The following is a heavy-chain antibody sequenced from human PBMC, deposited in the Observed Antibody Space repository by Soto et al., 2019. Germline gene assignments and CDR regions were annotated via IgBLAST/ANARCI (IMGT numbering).Heavy chain of an antibody. CDR2: IKSKTDGGTT. CDR3: TTDDYYDSSGYDY. J-gene: IGHJ4*02. CDR1: GFTFSNAW. V-gene: IGHV3-15*07. D-gene: IGHD3-22*01. Sequence: GGSLRLSCAASGFTFSNAWMNWVRQAPGKGLEWVGRIKSKTDGGTTDYAAPVKGRFTISRDDSKNTLYLQMNSLKTEDTAVYYCTTDDYYDSSGYDYWGQGTLVTVSS.